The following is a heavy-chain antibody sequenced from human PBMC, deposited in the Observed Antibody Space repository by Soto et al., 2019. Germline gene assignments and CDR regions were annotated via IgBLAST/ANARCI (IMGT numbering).Heavy chain of an antibody. CDR2: INPNGGST. CDR1: GYTFISFY. CDR3: ARLATVTPPYYLDY. Sequence: GASVKVSCKASGYTFISFYVHWVRQAPGQGLEWMGVINPNGGSTAYAQKFQGRVTMTRDTSTSTVYMELSSLRSEDTAVYYCARLATVTPPYYLDYWGQGTLVTVSS. D-gene: IGHD4-17*01. V-gene: IGHV1-46*01. J-gene: IGHJ4*02.